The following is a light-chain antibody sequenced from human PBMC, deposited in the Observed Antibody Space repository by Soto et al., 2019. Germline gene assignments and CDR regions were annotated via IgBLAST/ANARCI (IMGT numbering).Light chain of an antibody. CDR2: GAS. CDR3: QQSNEWPLT. V-gene: IGKV3-15*01. J-gene: IGKJ4*01. Sequence: EIVMTQSPATLSVSPGERATLSCRASQSVFSNLAWYQQKPGQAPRLLIYGASTRATGIPARFSGSGSGTAFTLTLSSLQSEDFAVLYCQQSNEWPLTFGGGTKGELK. CDR1: QSVFSN.